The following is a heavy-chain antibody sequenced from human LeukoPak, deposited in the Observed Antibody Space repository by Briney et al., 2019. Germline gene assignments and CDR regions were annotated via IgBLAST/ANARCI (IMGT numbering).Heavy chain of an antibody. CDR3: ARDLAAAGSSYSSGWYLGYYFDY. CDR2: ISAYNGNT. CDR1: GYTFTSSA. V-gene: IGHV1-18*01. D-gene: IGHD6-19*01. J-gene: IGHJ4*02. Sequence: ASVKVSCKASGYTFTSSALNWVRQAPGQGLEWMGWISAYNGNTNYAQKLQGRVTMTTDTSTSTAYMELRSLRSDDTAVYYCARDLAAAGSSYSSGWYLGYYFDYWGQGTLVTVS.